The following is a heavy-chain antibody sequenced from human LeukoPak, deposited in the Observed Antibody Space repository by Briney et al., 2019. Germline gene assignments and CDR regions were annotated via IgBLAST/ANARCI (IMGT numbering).Heavy chain of an antibody. V-gene: IGHV3-30-3*01. CDR1: GFTFSSYA. D-gene: IGHD3-22*01. J-gene: IGHJ4*02. CDR2: ISYDGSHK. CDR3: ARAESGYYDSCISD. Sequence: PGGSLRLSCAASGFTFSSYAMHWVRQAPGKGLEWVAVISYDGSHKYYADSVKGRFTISRDNSQNTLYLQMNSLRAEDTAVYYCARAESGYYDSCISDWGQGALVTVSS.